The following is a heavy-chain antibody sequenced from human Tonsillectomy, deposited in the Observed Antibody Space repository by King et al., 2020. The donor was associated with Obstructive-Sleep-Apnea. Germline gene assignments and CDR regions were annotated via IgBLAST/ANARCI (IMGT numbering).Heavy chain of an antibody. CDR3: ARGPGWDSGSYYVNY. D-gene: IGHD1-26*01. J-gene: IGHJ4*02. Sequence: VQLVESGGGLVKPGGSLRLSCAASGFTFSSYSMNWVRQAPGKGLEWVSSISSSSSYIYYADSVKGRFTISRDNAKNSLYLQMNRLRAEETAVYYCARGPGWDSGSYYVNYWGQGTLVTVSS. CDR2: ISSSSSYI. V-gene: IGHV3-21*01. CDR1: GFTFSSYS.